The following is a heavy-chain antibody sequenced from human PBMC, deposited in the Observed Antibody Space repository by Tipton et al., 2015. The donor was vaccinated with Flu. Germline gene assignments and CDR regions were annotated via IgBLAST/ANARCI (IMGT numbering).Heavy chain of an antibody. CDR1: GFIFGAFA. Sequence: SLRLSCAAPGFIFGAFAMHWVRQAPGKGLEWVALISYDGSNKYYADSVRGRFTISRDNYKNTLDLQMDSLRPEDTAVYYCAAPVGEVADAFDIWGQGTVVTVSS. D-gene: IGHD3-10*01. CDR2: ISYDGSNK. V-gene: IGHV3-30*04. CDR3: AAPVGEVADAFDI. J-gene: IGHJ3*02.